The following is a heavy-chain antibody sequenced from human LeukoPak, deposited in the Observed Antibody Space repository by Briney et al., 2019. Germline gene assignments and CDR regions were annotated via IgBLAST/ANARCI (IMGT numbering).Heavy chain of an antibody. Sequence: PGRSLRLSCAAPGFTFDDYAMHWVRQAPGKGLEWVSGISWNSGSIGYADSVKGRFTISRDNAKNSLYLQMNSLRAEDTALYYCAKDQSGATAFCDYWGQGTLVTVSS. CDR1: GFTFDDYA. CDR2: ISWNSGSI. V-gene: IGHV3-9*01. D-gene: IGHD1-26*01. J-gene: IGHJ4*02. CDR3: AKDQSGATAFCDY.